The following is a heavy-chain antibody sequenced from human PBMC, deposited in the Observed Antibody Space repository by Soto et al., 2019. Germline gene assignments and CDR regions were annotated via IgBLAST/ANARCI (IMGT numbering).Heavy chain of an antibody. Sequence: SETLSLTCTVSGGSISSYYWSWIRQSPGKGLEWIGYMYYSGSTNYNPSLKSRVTISVDTSKNQFSLKLSSVTAADTAVYYCARGRPGGVGTHFDYWGQGTLVTVS. J-gene: IGHJ4*02. CDR3: ARGRPGGVGTHFDY. CDR2: MYYSGST. CDR1: GGSISSYY. V-gene: IGHV4-59*01. D-gene: IGHD3-16*01.